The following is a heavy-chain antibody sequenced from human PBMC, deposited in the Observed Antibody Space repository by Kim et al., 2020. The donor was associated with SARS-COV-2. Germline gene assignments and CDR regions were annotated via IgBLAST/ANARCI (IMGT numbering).Heavy chain of an antibody. Sequence: SETLSLTCTVSGGSISSYYWSWIRQPAGKGLEWIGRIYTSGSTNYNASLKSRVTMTVETTKNQFSLLLSTVIAADTAVYYCARDHRDKCPGTSDGSMDIWGQGTMVTVSS. D-gene: IGHD3-10*01. J-gene: IGHJ3*02. CDR3: ARDHRDKCPGTSDGSMDI. CDR2: IYTSGST. CDR1: GGSISSYY. V-gene: IGHV4-4*07.